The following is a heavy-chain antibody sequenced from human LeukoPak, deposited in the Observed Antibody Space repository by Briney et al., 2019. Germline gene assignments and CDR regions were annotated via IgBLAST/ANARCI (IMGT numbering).Heavy chain of an antibody. CDR2: IYYSGST. CDR1: GGSISSSSYY. Sequence: SETLSLTCTVSGGSISSSSYYWGWIRQPPGKGLEWIGSIYYSGSTYYNPSLKSRVTISVDTSKNQFSLKLSSVTAADTAVYYCARGYSSSRGYYYYGMDVWGQGTTVTVSS. D-gene: IGHD6-13*01. V-gene: IGHV4-39*07. CDR3: ARGYSSSRGYYYYGMDV. J-gene: IGHJ6*02.